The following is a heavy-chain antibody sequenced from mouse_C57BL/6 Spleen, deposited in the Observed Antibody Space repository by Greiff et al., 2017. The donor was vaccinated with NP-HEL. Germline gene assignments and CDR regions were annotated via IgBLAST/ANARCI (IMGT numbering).Heavy chain of an antibody. Sequence: VKLQESGTELVKPGASVKLSCKASGYTFTSYWMHWVKQRPGQGLEWIGNINPSNGGTNYNEKFRSRATLTVDKSSSTAYMQLSSLTSEDSAVYYCAREGKYDYDDGNFAYWGQRTLVTVSA. J-gene: IGHJ3*01. D-gene: IGHD2-4*01. CDR1: GYTFTSYW. CDR2: INPSNGGT. V-gene: IGHV1-53*01. CDR3: AREGKYDYDDGNFAY.